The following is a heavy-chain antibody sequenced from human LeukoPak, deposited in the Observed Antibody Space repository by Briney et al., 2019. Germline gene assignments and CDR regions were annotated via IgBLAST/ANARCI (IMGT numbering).Heavy chain of an antibody. CDR2: IRSKAYGGTT. J-gene: IGHJ4*02. CDR3: SRAKSNYYDSSAPNY. D-gene: IGHD3-22*01. V-gene: IGHV3-49*03. CDR1: GFTFCDYA. Sequence: GGSLRLSCTASGFTFCDYAMSWFRQAPGKGLEWVSFIRSKAYGGTTEYAASVKGRFTISRDDSKSIAYLQMNSLKTEDTAVYYCSRAKSNYYDSSAPNYWGRGTLVTVSS.